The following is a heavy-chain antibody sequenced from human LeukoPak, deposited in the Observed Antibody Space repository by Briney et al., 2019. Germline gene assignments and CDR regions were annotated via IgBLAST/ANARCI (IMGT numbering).Heavy chain of an antibody. J-gene: IGHJ4*02. CDR1: GYTFTDYY. D-gene: IGHD6-19*01. CDR3: AREGRERDGSAWSVCDY. CDR2: INSNSGGT. Sequence: ASVKVSCKTSGYTFTDYYIHWVRQAPGQGLEWMGRINSNSGGTDSAQNFQGRVTMTRDTSISTAHMELSRLRSGDTAVYYCAREGRERDGSAWSVCDYWGQGTLVTVSS. V-gene: IGHV1-2*06.